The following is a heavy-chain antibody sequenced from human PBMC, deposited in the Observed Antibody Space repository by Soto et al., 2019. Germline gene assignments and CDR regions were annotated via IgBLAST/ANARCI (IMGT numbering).Heavy chain of an antibody. Sequence: KPSETLSLTCTVSGGSISSSSYYWGWIRQPPGKGLEWIGSIYYSGSTYYNPSLKSRVTISVDTSKNQFSLKLSSVTAADTAVYYCATLGAARPFDYWGQGTLVTVSS. CDR3: ATLGAARPFDY. CDR2: IYYSGST. CDR1: GGSISSSSYY. J-gene: IGHJ4*02. V-gene: IGHV4-39*01. D-gene: IGHD6-6*01.